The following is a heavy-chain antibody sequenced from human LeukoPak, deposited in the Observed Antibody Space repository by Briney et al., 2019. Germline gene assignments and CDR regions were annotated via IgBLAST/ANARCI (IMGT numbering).Heavy chain of an antibody. Sequence: PGGSLRLSCAASGFTFSSYAMSWARQAPGKGLEWVASINHNGNVNYYVDSVKGRFTISRDNAKSSLYLQMSNLRAEDTAVYFCARGGGLDVWGQGATVTVSS. V-gene: IGHV3-7*03. J-gene: IGHJ6*02. CDR1: GFTFSSYA. CDR2: INHNGNVN. D-gene: IGHD3-16*01. CDR3: ARGGGLDV.